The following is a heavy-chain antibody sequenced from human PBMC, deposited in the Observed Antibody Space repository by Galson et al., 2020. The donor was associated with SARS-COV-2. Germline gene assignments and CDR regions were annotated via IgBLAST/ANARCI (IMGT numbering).Heavy chain of an antibody. Sequence: ASVKVSCKVSGYTLTELSMHWVRQAPGKGLEWMGGFDPEDGETIYAQKFQGRVTMTEDTSTDTAYMELSSLRSEDTAVYYCATVVAYSFLYYDYGMDVWGQGTTVTVSS. D-gene: IGHD2-21*01. CDR3: ATVVAYSFLYYDYGMDV. J-gene: IGHJ6*02. CDR2: FDPEDGET. V-gene: IGHV1-24*01. CDR1: GYTLTELS.